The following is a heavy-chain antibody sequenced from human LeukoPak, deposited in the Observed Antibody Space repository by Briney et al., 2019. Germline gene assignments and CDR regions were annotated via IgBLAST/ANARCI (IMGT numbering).Heavy chain of an antibody. CDR1: GYTFTSYG. V-gene: IGHV1-18*01. D-gene: IGHD6-13*01. Sequence: ASVKVSCKASGYTFTSYGISWVRPAPGQGLEWMGWISAYNGNTNYAQKLQGRVTMTTDTSTSTAYMELRSLRSDDTAVYYCARVPYSSSWYRGDWFDPWGQGTLVTVSS. J-gene: IGHJ5*02. CDR3: ARVPYSSSWYRGDWFDP. CDR2: ISAYNGNT.